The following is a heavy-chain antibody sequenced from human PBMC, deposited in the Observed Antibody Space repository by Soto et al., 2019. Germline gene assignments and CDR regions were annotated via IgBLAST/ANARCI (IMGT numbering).Heavy chain of an antibody. CDR2: MSWNRGSI. Sequence: SLRLSCVASGFTFDDFAMHWVRQAPGKGLEWVSGMSWNRGSIVYADSVKGRFTISRDNAKNSLYLQMNSLRPEDTALYYCAKDISLGELSAPDHWGQGTLVTVLL. CDR3: AKDISLGELSAPDH. CDR1: GFTFDDFA. D-gene: IGHD3-16*02. J-gene: IGHJ4*02. V-gene: IGHV3-9*01.